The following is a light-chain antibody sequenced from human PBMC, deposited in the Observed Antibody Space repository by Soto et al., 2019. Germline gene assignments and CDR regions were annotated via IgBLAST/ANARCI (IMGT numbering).Light chain of an antibody. V-gene: IGLV1-47*02. Sequence: QSVLTQPPSASGIPGQRVTISCSGSSSNIGSNYVYWYQQLPGTAPKLLIYSNNQRPSGVPDRFSGSKSGTSASLAISGLRSEDEADYYCAAWDDSLSGRVFGGGTQLTVL. J-gene: IGLJ3*02. CDR2: SNN. CDR3: AAWDDSLSGRV. CDR1: SSNIGSNY.